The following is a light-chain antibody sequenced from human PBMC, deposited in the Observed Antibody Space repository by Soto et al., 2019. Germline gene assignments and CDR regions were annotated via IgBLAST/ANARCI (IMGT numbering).Light chain of an antibody. J-gene: IGKJ2*02. CDR3: QQRGKWPST. V-gene: IGKV3-11*01. Sequence: EKVMTQSPATLSVSPGERATLSCRASQSVRSNLAWYQQNPGQPPRLLIYDASSRATGIPSRFSGSGSGTEFTLTISSLEPEDFAVYYCQQRGKWPSTFGPGTKVEMK. CDR2: DAS. CDR1: QSVRSN.